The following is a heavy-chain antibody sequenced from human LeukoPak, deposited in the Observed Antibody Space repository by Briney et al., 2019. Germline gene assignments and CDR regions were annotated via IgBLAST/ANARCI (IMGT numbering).Heavy chain of an antibody. D-gene: IGHD2-15*01. J-gene: IGHJ5*01. CDR2: ISYDGSNK. V-gene: IGHV3-30*18. CDR1: GFTFSSYG. CDR3: AKDFRDDCIGGSSNWFDS. Sequence: GRSLRLSCAASGFTFSSYGIHWVRQTPGKGLEWVAVISYDGSNKYYADSVKGRFTISRDNSKSTLYLQMNTLRAEDTAVYYCAKDFRDDCIGGSSNWFDSWGQGTLVTVSS.